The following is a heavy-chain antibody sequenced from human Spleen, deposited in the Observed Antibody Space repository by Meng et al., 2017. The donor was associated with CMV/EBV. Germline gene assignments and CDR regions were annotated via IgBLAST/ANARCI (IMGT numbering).Heavy chain of an antibody. CDR3: AKDLGYGDYDGNSHYWYFDL. CDR1: GFTFDDYA. V-gene: IGHV3-9*01. D-gene: IGHD4-23*01. CDR2: ISWNGGRI. Sequence: GGSLRLSCAASGFTFDDYAMHWVRQAPGKGLEWVSGISWNGGRIDYADSVKGRFTISRDSAKNSLYLQMNTLRAEDTALYFCAKDLGYGDYDGNSHYWYFDLWGRGTLVTVSS. J-gene: IGHJ2*01.